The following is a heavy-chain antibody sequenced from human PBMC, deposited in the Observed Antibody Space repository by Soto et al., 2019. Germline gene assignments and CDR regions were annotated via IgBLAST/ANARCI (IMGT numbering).Heavy chain of an antibody. CDR3: AGMPYTSGLRFDP. V-gene: IGHV4-30-2*01. Sequence: SETLSPTSNMSGDSYSISTYSWSWIRQPPGKALQWIGFIYQSGVTSYNPSLASRVSISLDRSNNQCSLKLKSVTAADTAVYFCAGMPYTSGLRFDPWGPGTLVTVSS. J-gene: IGHJ5*02. CDR2: IYQSGVT. CDR1: GDSYSISTYS. D-gene: IGHD6-19*01.